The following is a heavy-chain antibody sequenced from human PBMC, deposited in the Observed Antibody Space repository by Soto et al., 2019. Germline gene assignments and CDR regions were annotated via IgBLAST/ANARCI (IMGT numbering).Heavy chain of an antibody. V-gene: IGHV1-18*01. CDR1: GYSFSIYA. CDR3: ARDVLASGYRALTYGMDV. CDR2: INSYNGNT. J-gene: IGHJ6*02. Sequence: GASVKVSCKASGYSFSIYAITWVRQAPGQGLEWMGWINSYNGNTNYAQKLQGRVTMTTDTSTSTAYMELRSLRSDDTAVYYCARDVLASGYRALTYGMDVWGQGTTVTVS. D-gene: IGHD3-22*01.